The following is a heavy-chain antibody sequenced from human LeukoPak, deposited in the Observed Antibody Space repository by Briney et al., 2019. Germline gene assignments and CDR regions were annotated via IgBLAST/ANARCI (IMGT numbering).Heavy chain of an antibody. J-gene: IGHJ4*02. CDR2: IKQDGSEK. CDR1: GFAFGSCW. CDR3: ARGSGWYPDY. V-gene: IGHV3-7*04. Sequence: PGGPLRLSCAASGFAFGSCWMSWVRQAPGKGLEWVANIKQDGSEKHYVDSVKGRFTISRDNAKNSLYLQMNSLRAEDTAVYYCARGSGWYPDYWGQGTLVTVSP. D-gene: IGHD6-19*01.